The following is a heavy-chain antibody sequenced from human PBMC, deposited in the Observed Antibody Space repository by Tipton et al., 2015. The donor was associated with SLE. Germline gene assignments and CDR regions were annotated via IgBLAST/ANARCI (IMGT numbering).Heavy chain of an antibody. CDR3: ARNFQKDV. D-gene: IGHD2/OR15-2a*01. Sequence: SLRLSCVGSGFRFRDHYMNWIRQTPGKGLEWLSSITSDGSTIYYSDAVKGRFTISRDNGKRSMYLEMNSLGVADMGLYYCARNFQKDVWGHGTTVIVSS. CDR2: ITSDGSTI. J-gene: IGHJ6*02. V-gene: IGHV3-11*01. CDR1: GFRFRDHY.